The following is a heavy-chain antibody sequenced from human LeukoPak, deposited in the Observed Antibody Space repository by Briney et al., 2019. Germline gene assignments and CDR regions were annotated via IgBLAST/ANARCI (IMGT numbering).Heavy chain of an antibody. Sequence: ASVKVSCKASGYTFTNYDINWVRQASGQGLDWMGWLNTNSGNTGYAQKFQGRVTMTRNTSISTAYMELSSLSSEDTAVYYCARGPGCISTSCPYYFDYWGQGTLVTVSS. D-gene: IGHD2-2*01. CDR3: ARGPGCISTSCPYYFDY. CDR1: GYTFTNYD. J-gene: IGHJ4*02. CDR2: LNTNSGNT. V-gene: IGHV1-8*01.